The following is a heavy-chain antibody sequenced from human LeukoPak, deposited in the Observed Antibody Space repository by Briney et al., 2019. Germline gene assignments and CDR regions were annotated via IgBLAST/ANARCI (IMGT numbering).Heavy chain of an antibody. V-gene: IGHV4-59*01. CDR3: ARDGRLGELSLSSYNWFDP. Sequence: SETLSLTCTVSGDSMSSYYWSWIRQPPGKGLEWIGYIYYSGSTNYDPSLKSRVTISVDTSKNQFSLKLSSVTAADTAVYYCARDGRLGELSLSSYNWFDPWGQGTLVTVSS. CDR1: GDSMSSYY. D-gene: IGHD3-16*02. CDR2: IYYSGST. J-gene: IGHJ5*02.